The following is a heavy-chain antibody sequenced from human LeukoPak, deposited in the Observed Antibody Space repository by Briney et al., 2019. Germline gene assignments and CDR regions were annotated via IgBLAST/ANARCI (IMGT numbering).Heavy chain of an antibody. D-gene: IGHD3-9*01. V-gene: IGHV3-48*01. CDR3: VTNFDPDVD. J-gene: IGHJ4*02. CDR1: GFTFSSYG. CDR2: ISGSSSTI. Sequence: GGSLRLSCAASGFTFSSYGMGWVRQAPGKGLEWVSYISGSSSTIYYADSVKGRFTISRDNAKNSLYLQMNSLRAEDTAVYYCVTNFDPDVDWGQGTLVTVSS.